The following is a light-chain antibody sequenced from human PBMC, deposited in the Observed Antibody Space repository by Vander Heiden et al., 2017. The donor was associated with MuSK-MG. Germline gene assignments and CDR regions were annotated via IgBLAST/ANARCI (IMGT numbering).Light chain of an antibody. V-gene: IGKV3-11*01. CDR1: QSVSSY. CDR3: QQLSNWPPVT. J-gene: IGKJ5*01. Sequence: EIVLTQSPPTLSLSPGARATLYCRPSQSVSSYLAWYKQKPGQAPRLLIYDASNRDTGIPARLSGSGFGQGFPLTIGSRKLEDFPVYSCQQLSNWPPVTFGQGTRVEIK. CDR2: DAS.